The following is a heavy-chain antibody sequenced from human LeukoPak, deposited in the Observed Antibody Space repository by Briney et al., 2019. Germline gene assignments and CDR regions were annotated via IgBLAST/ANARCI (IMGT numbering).Heavy chain of an antibody. CDR1: GGSIRSYY. Sequence: SETLSLTCTVSGGSIRSYYWSWIRQPPGKGLEWIGHIYIRGITDYNPSLKSRVTMSIDTSKNQFSLRLSSVTAADTAVYYCARLENVDWFDPWGQGTLVIVSS. CDR2: IYIRGIT. CDR3: ARLENVDWFDP. V-gene: IGHV4-4*09. D-gene: IGHD1-1*01. J-gene: IGHJ5*02.